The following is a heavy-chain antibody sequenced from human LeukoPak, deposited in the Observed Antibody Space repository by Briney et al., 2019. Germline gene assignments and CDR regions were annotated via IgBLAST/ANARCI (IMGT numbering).Heavy chain of an antibody. CDR3: ATYRQVLLPFES. Sequence: GGSLRLSCAASGFTFSSYSMNWVRQAPGKGLEWVSYISSSSSTIYYADSVKGRFTISRDNAKSTLSLQMNSLRAEDTAIYYCATYRQVLLPFESWDQETLVTVSS. CDR2: ISSSSSTI. V-gene: IGHV3-48*01. J-gene: IGHJ4*02. CDR1: GFTFSSYS. D-gene: IGHD2-8*02.